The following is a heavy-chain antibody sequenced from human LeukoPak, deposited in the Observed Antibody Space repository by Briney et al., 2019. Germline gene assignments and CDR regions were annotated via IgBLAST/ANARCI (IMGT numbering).Heavy chain of an antibody. J-gene: IGHJ6*03. CDR2: IKQDGSEK. CDR1: GFTFSSYW. Sequence: GSLRLSCAASGFTFSSYWMNWVRQAPGRGLEWVANIKQDGSEKYFVDSVKGRFTISRDNAKNSLYLHMNSLRAEDTAVYYCARPMTDYYYYYMDVWGKGTTVTISS. D-gene: IGHD2-21*02. V-gene: IGHV3-7*01. CDR3: ARPMTDYYYYYMDV.